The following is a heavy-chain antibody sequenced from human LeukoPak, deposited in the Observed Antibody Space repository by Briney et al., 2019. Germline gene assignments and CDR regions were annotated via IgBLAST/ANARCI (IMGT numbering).Heavy chain of an antibody. CDR2: IRYDGSNK. CDR1: GFTFSSYG. J-gene: IGHJ3*02. D-gene: IGHD4-17*01. CDR3: AKDLRDAFDI. Sequence: PGGSLRLSCAASGFTFSSYGMHWVRQAPGKGLEWVAFIRYDGSNKYYADSVKGRFTISRDNSKNTLYLQMNSLRAEDTAVYYRAKDLRDAFDIWGQGTMVTVSS. V-gene: IGHV3-30*02.